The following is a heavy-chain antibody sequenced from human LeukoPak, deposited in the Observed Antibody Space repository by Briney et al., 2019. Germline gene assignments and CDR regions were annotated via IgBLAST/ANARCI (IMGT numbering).Heavy chain of an antibody. V-gene: IGHV4-61*02. Sequence: PSQTLSLTCIVSGDSITSGNYYWSWIRQPAGKGLEWIVRIYADGTNYNPSLKSRVTISIDTSKNQFSLKMTSVTAADTAVYYCARAREDTATTNGYFYYYYYYMDVWGKGTTVTVSS. CDR1: GDSITSGNYY. D-gene: IGHD5-18*01. CDR3: ARAREDTATTNGYFYYYYYYMDV. J-gene: IGHJ6*03. CDR2: IYADGT.